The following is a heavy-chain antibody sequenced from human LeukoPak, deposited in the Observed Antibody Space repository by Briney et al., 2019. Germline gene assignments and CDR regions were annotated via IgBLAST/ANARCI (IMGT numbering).Heavy chain of an antibody. V-gene: IGHV4-34*01. Sequence: SETLSLTCTVSGGSISSYYWSWIRQPPGKGLEWIGEINHSGSTNYNPSLKSRVTISVDTSKNQFSLKLSSVTAADTAVYYCARASVTKSSGVDYWGQGTLVTVSS. CDR1: GGSISSYY. J-gene: IGHJ4*02. D-gene: IGHD4-17*01. CDR2: INHSGST. CDR3: ARASVTKSSGVDY.